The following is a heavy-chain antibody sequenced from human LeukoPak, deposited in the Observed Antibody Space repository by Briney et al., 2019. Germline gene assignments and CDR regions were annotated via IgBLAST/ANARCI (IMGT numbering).Heavy chain of an antibody. Sequence: ASVKVSCKASGYTFTSYDINWVRQATGQGLEWMGWMNPNSGNTGYAQKFQGRVTMTEDTSTDTAYMELSSLRSEDTAVYYCATGFWSAPRYFDYWGQGTLVTVPS. CDR2: MNPNSGNT. CDR1: GYTFTSYD. D-gene: IGHD3-3*01. J-gene: IGHJ4*02. CDR3: ATGFWSAPRYFDY. V-gene: IGHV1-8*01.